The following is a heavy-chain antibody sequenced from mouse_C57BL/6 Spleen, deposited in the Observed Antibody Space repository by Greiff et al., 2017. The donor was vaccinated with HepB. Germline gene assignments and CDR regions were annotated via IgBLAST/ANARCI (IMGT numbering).Heavy chain of an antibody. CDR3: TYYYDYDGVGYYFDY. V-gene: IGHV14-4*01. CDR1: GFNIKDDY. CDR2: IDPENGDT. J-gene: IGHJ2*01. D-gene: IGHD2-4*01. Sequence: EVQLQQSGAELVRPGASVKLSCTASGFNIKDDYMHWVKQRPEQGLEWIGWIDPENGDTEYASKFQGKATITADTSSNTAYLQLSSLTSEDTAVYYCTYYYDYDGVGYYFDYWGQGTTLTVSS.